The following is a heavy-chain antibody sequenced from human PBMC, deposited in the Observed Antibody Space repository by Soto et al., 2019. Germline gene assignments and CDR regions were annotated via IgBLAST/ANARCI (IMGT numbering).Heavy chain of an antibody. CDR2: ISSSSSYI. Sequence: EVQLVESGGGLVKPGGSPRLSCAASGFTFSSYSLNWVRQAPGKGLEWVSSISSSSSYIYYADSVKGRFTISRDNAKNSLYLQMNSLRAEDTAVYYCARDRGSTSRHYYYYYMDVWGKGTTVTVSS. V-gene: IGHV3-21*01. CDR3: ARDRGSTSRHYYYYYMDV. D-gene: IGHD2-2*01. CDR1: GFTFSSYS. J-gene: IGHJ6*03.